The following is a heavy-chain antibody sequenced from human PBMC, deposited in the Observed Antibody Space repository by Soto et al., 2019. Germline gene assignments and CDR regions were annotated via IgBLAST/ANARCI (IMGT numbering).Heavy chain of an antibody. Sequence: GASVKVSCKASGGTFSSYAISWVRQAPGQGLEWMGGIIPIFGTANYAQKFQGRVTITADESTSTAYMELSSLRSEDTAVYYCARDPPVAVAGTDTPQANYWGQGTLVTVSS. CDR2: IIPIFGTA. V-gene: IGHV1-69*13. J-gene: IGHJ4*02. D-gene: IGHD6-19*01. CDR1: GGTFSSYA. CDR3: ARDPPVAVAGTDTPQANY.